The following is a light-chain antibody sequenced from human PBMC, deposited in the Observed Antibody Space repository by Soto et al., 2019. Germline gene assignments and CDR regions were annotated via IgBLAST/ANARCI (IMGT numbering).Light chain of an antibody. Sequence: QSVLTQPPSVSAAPGQKVSISCSGSSSNIGSNYVYWYQQLPGTAPKLLIYRNDQRPSGVPDRFSGSKSGTSGSLAISGLRSEDEADYYCVAWDGSLSSVLFGGGTKLTVL. CDR3: VAWDGSLSSVL. CDR1: SSNIGSNY. V-gene: IGLV1-47*01. J-gene: IGLJ3*02. CDR2: RND.